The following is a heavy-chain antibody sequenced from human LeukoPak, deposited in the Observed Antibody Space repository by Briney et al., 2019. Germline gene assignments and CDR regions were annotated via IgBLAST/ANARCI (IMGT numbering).Heavy chain of an antibody. CDR3: AKDRIVGATFYYYYGMDV. J-gene: IGHJ6*02. V-gene: IGHV3-30-3*01. Sequence: GGSLRLSCTVSGFTFSSYSMHWVRQAPGKGLDWVSSISYDGSNKDYADSVKGRFTISRDTSKDTLYLQMNSLRAEDTAVYYCAKDRIVGATFYYYYGMDVWGQGTTVTVSS. CDR2: ISYDGSNK. D-gene: IGHD1-26*01. CDR1: GFTFSSYS.